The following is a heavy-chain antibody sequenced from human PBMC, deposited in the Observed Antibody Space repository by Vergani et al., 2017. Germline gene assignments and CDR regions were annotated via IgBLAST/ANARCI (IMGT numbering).Heavy chain of an antibody. CDR2: ISSSGAYI. J-gene: IGHJ4*02. V-gene: IGHV3-21*01. Sequence: EEQLVESGGGLVKPGGSLRLSCAASRFTFSSYSMNWVRQAPGRGLEWVSSISSSGAYIYYADSVKGRFTVSRDNAKHSLYLQMNSLRAEDTAVYYCARGRSGDYDFMTGTDPLTWGQGTLVTVSS. CDR1: RFTFSSYS. CDR3: ARGRSGDYDFMTGTDPLT. D-gene: IGHD3-9*01.